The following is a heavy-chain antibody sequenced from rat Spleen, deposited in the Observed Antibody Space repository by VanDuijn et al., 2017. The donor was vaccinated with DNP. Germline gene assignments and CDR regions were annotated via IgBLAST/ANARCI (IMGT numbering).Heavy chain of an antibody. CDR3: AVYFYSGDNWFAY. CDR1: GFTLSDYY. J-gene: IGHJ3*01. Sequence: EVQLVESGGGLVQPGGSLKLSCAASGFTLSDYYMAWVRQGPTKGLEWVAYINYDGGSTYSGDSVKGRFTISRDDAKNTLYLQMSSLRSEDMATYYCAVYFYSGDNWFAYWGQGTLVTVSS. CDR2: INYDGGST. D-gene: IGHD1-1*01. V-gene: IGHV5-20*01.